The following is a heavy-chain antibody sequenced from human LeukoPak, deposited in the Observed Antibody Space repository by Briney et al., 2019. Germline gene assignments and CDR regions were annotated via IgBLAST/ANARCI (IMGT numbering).Heavy chain of an antibody. D-gene: IGHD5-18*01. CDR2: VYYSGST. CDR3: ARTLDTAMGYFDY. CDR1: GGSISSGGYY. Sequence: SQTLSLTCTVSGGSISSGGYYWSWIRQHPGKGLEWIGYVYYSGSTYYNPSLKSRVTISVDTSKSQFSLKLSSVTAADTAVYYCARTLDTAMGYFDYWGQGTLVTVSS. J-gene: IGHJ4*02. V-gene: IGHV4-31*03.